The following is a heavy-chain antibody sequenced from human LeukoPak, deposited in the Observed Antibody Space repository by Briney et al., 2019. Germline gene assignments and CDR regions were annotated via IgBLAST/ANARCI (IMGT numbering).Heavy chain of an antibody. CDR1: GGSISSYY. D-gene: IGHD3-22*01. Sequence: SSETLSLTCTVSGGSISSYYWIWIRQPPGKGLEWIGYVYYSGSTNYNPSLKSRVTISVDTSNNQFSLKLSSVTAADTAVYYCARAGSGYYPFDDWGQGTLVTVSS. CDR3: ARAGSGYYPFDD. V-gene: IGHV4-59*01. CDR2: VYYSGST. J-gene: IGHJ4*02.